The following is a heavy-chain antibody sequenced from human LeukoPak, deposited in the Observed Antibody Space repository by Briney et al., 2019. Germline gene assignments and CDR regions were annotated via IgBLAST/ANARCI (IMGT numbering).Heavy chain of an antibody. V-gene: IGHV4-39*01. J-gene: IGHJ5*02. CDR1: GGSISSSSYY. Sequence: SETLSLTCTVSGGSISSSSYYWGWIRQPPGKGLEWIGSIYYSGNTYYNPSLKSRVTISVDTFKNQFSLKLSSVTAADTAVYYCARRQGSNWFDPWGQGTLVTVSS. CDR2: IYYSGNT. CDR3: ARRQGSNWFDP.